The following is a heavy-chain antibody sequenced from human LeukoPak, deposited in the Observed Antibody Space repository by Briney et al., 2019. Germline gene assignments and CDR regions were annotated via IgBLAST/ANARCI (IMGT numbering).Heavy chain of an antibody. D-gene: IGHD3-22*01. J-gene: IGHJ4*02. Sequence: GGSLRLSCAASGFTFSSYGMHWVRQAPGKGLEWVAVIWYDGSNKYYADSVKGRFTISRDNSKNTLYLQMNSLRAEDTAVYYCARVHYYDSSGVDYWGQGTLVTVSS. CDR1: GFTFSSYG. CDR2: IWYDGSNK. V-gene: IGHV3-33*01. CDR3: ARVHYYDSSGVDY.